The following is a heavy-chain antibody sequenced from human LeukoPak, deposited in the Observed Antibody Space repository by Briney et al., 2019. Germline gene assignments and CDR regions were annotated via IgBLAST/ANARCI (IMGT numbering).Heavy chain of an antibody. CDR3: ARDRYCSSTSCWNYYYYMDV. Sequence: SETLSLTCTVSGGSISSISYYWGWIRQPPGKGLEWIGEINHSGSTNYNPSLKSRVTISVDTSKNQFSLKLSSVTAADTAVYYCARDRYCSSTSCWNYYYYMDVWGKGTTVTVSS. D-gene: IGHD2-2*01. V-gene: IGHV4-39*07. CDR1: GGSISSISYY. J-gene: IGHJ6*03. CDR2: INHSGST.